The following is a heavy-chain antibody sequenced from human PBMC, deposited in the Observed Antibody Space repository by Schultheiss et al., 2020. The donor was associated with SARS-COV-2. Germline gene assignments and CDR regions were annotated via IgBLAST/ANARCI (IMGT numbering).Heavy chain of an antibody. CDR3: ARGSGYDFGNWFDP. Sequence: GESLKISCAASGFTFSSYSMNWVRQAPGKGLEWVAFIRYDGSNKYYADSVKGRFTISRDNSKNTLYLQMYSLRAEDTAVYYCARGSGYDFGNWFDPWGQGTLVTVSS. J-gene: IGHJ5*02. CDR1: GFTFSSYS. D-gene: IGHD5-12*01. CDR2: IRYDGSNK. V-gene: IGHV3-30*02.